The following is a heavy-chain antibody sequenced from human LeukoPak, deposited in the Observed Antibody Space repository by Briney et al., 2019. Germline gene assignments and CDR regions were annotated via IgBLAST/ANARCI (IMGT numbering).Heavy chain of an antibody. J-gene: IGHJ4*02. V-gene: IGHV4-59*01. CDR1: GGSISSYY. CDR3: ARVPYSSSSPAFDY. CDR2: IYYSGST. D-gene: IGHD6-6*01. Sequence: SETVSLTCTVSGGSISSYYWSWLRQPPGKGLEWIGYIYYSGSTNYNPSLKSRVTISVDTSTNQFSLKLSSVTAADTAVYYCARVPYSSSSPAFDYWGQGTLVTVSS.